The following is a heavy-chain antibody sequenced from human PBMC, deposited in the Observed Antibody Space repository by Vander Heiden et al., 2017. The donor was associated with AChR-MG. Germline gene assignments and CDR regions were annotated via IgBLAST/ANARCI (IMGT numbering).Heavy chain of an antibody. J-gene: IGHJ5*02. CDR2: IYHSGST. CDR3: ARSPRIAVAGNWFDP. CDR1: GGSISSSNW. D-gene: IGHD6-19*01. Sequence: QVQLQESGPGLVQPSGTLSLTCAVPGGSISSSNWWSWVRQPPGKGLEWIGEIYHSGSTNYNPSLKSRVTISVDKSKNQFSLKLSSVTAADTAVYYCARSPRIAVAGNWFDPWGQGTLVTVSS. V-gene: IGHV4-4*02.